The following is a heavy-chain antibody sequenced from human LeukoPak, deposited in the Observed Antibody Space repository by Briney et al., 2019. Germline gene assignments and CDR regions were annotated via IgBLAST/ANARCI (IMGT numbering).Heavy chain of an antibody. CDR3: ARAGDGSGSYDNADYDY. J-gene: IGHJ4*02. V-gene: IGHV4-4*07. D-gene: IGHD3-10*01. Sequence: SETLSLTCTVSGGSISGYYWNWVRQPAGKGLEWIGRIYISGSTNYNPSLKSRVTMSIDTSKNQFSLKLSSVTAADTAVYYCARAGDGSGSYDNADYDYWGQGTLVTVSS. CDR2: IYISGST. CDR1: GGSISGYY.